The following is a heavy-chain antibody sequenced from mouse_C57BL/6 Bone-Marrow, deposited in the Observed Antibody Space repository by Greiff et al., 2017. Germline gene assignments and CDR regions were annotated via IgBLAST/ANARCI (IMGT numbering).Heavy chain of an antibody. CDR2: INPNYGTN. Sequence: VQLQQSGPELVKPGASVKISCKASGYSFHDYNMNWVKQSNGKSLEWIGVINPNYGTNSYNQKFKGKATLTVDQSSSTASMQLNSLTYEYSAVYYCANYDSSPSYAMDYWGQGTSVTVSS. J-gene: IGHJ4*01. V-gene: IGHV1-39*01. CDR1: GYSFHDYN. D-gene: IGHD1-1*01. CDR3: ANYDSSPSYAMDY.